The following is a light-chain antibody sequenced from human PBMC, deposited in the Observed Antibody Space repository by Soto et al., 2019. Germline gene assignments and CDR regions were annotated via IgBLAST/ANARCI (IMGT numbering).Light chain of an antibody. CDR2: SAS. CDR1: QSISSY. CDR3: QQLYSHPLT. V-gene: IGKV1-39*01. Sequence: IQLTQSPSSLSASVGDRVTITCRASQSISSYLNWYQQKPGKAPNLLIYSASTLQSGVPSRFSGSGYGTDFSLTISNLQPEDFATYYCQQLYSHPLTFGGGTKVDIK. J-gene: IGKJ4*01.